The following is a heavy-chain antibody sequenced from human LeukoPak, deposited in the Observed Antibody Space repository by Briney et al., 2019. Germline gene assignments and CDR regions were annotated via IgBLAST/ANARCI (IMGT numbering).Heavy chain of an antibody. CDR1: GGTFSSYG. CDR2: IIPILGVA. V-gene: IGHV1-69*04. D-gene: IGHD5-24*01. CDR3: ARGQEMATNWLDP. Sequence: SVKVSCKASGGTFSSYGISWARQAPGQGLEWMGRIIPILGVANYAQRFQGRVTITADRSTTTAYMELSSLRSEDTAVYYCARGQEMATNWLDPWGQGTLVTVSS. J-gene: IGHJ5*02.